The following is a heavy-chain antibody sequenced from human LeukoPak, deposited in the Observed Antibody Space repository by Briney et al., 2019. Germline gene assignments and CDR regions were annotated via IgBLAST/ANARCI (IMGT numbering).Heavy chain of an antibody. D-gene: IGHD2-2*02. Sequence: SQTLSLTCTVSGGSISSGSYYWSWIRQPAGKGLEWIGRIYTSGSTNYNPSLKSRVTISVDTSKNQFSLKLSSVTAADTAVYYCAGDIVVVPAAIGGWFDPWGQGTLVTVSS. J-gene: IGHJ5*02. CDR2: IYTSGST. V-gene: IGHV4-61*02. CDR1: GGSISSGSYY. CDR3: AGDIVVVPAAIGGWFDP.